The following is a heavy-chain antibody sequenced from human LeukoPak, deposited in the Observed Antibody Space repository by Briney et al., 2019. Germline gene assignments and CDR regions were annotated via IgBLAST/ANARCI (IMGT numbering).Heavy chain of an antibody. Sequence: GASVKVSCKASGYTFTGYYMHWVRQAPGQGLKWMGWINPNSGGTNYAQKFQGRVTMTSDTSISTAYMELSRLRSDDTAGDYCARELKGYCSSTSCYTNWFDPWGQGTLVTVSS. CDR2: INPNSGGT. CDR3: ARELKGYCSSTSCYTNWFDP. J-gene: IGHJ5*02. CDR1: GYTFTGYY. D-gene: IGHD2-2*01. V-gene: IGHV1-2*02.